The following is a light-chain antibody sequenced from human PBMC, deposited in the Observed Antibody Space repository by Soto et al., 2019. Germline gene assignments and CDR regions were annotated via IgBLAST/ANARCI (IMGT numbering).Light chain of an antibody. Sequence: QSALTQPASVSGSPGQSITISCTGSSSDVGSNNLVSWYQQLPGKAPKLMIYEGSERPSGVSHRFSGSKSGNTASLTISGLQSEDEADYYSCSYATSTTWVFGGGTKLTVL. V-gene: IGLV2-23*01. J-gene: IGLJ3*02. CDR1: SSDVGSNNL. CDR2: EGS. CDR3: CSYATSTTWV.